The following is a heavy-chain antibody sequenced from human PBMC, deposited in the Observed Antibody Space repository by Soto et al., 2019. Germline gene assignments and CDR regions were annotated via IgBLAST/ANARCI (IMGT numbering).Heavy chain of an antibody. J-gene: IGHJ6*02. V-gene: IGHV1-2*02. D-gene: IGHD1-1*01. CDR3: ARDPVLTWNLFQYTMDV. Sequence: GASVKVSCKASGYTFADYYLHWVRQAPGQGLEWMGWINPNTAFTKYAQNFQGRVTMTSDTSISTAYMELSSLRSDDTAVYYCARDPVLTWNLFQYTMDVWGQGTTVTVSS. CDR2: INPNTAFT. CDR1: GYTFADYY.